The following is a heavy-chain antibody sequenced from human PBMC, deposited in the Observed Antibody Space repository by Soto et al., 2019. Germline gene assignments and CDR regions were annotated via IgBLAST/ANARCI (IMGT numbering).Heavy chain of an antibody. V-gene: IGHV3-23*04. Sequence: EVQLVNSGGGLVQPGGSLRISCAASGFTFATYAMSWVRQTPEKGLEWVSAISGNSGVTYYADSVKGRFTISRDNSNNTLYLQMIGLRAEDSAIYYCAKGGLRQFDWPPSYFDSWGQGSLVTVSA. CDR2: ISGNSGVT. CDR1: GFTFATYA. D-gene: IGHD3-9*01. CDR3: AKGGLRQFDWPPSYFDS. J-gene: IGHJ4*02.